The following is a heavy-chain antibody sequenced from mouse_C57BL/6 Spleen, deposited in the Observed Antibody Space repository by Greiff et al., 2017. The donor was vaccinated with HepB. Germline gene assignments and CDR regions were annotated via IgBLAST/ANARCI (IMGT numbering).Heavy chain of an antibody. J-gene: IGHJ2*01. V-gene: IGHV5-4*01. CDR2: ISDGGSYT. D-gene: IGHD3-2*02. Sequence: EVQLVESGGGLVKPGGSLKLSCAASGFTFSSYAMSWVRQTPEKRLEWVATISDGGSYTYYPDNVKGRFTISRDNAKNNLYLQMSHLKSEDTAMYYCARERPAQAFDYWGQGTTLTVSS. CDR1: GFTFSSYA. CDR3: ARERPAQAFDY.